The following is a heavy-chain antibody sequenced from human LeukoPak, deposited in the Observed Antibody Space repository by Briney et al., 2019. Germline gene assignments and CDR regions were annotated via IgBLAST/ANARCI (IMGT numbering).Heavy chain of an antibody. CDR1: GFTFSSYG. D-gene: IGHD3-10*01. Sequence: PGGSLRLSCAASGFTFSSYGMHWVRQAPGKGLEWVAFIRYDGSNKYYADSVKGRFTIPRDNSKNTLYLQMNSLRAEDTAVYYCAKDIRSGSYGGDYWGQGTLVTVSS. V-gene: IGHV3-30*02. CDR2: IRYDGSNK. J-gene: IGHJ4*02. CDR3: AKDIRSGSYGGDY.